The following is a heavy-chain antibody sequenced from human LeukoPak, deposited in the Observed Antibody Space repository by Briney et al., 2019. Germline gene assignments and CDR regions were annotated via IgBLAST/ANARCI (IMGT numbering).Heavy chain of an antibody. D-gene: IGHD3-22*01. J-gene: IGHJ5*02. CDR2: IWYDGSNK. V-gene: IGHV3-33*06. CDR3: AKAGASSGYRYNWFDP. Sequence: PGGSLRPSCAASGFTFSSYGMHGVGQAPGKGLEWVAVIWYDGSNKYYADSVKGRFTISRDNSKNTLYLQMNSLRAEDTAVYYCAKAGASSGYRYNWFDPWGQGTLVTVSS. CDR1: GFTFSSYG.